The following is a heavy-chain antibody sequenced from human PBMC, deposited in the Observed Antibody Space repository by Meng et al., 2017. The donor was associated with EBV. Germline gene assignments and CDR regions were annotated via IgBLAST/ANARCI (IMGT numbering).Heavy chain of an antibody. Sequence: LQGSGSGRVKPSQTLSLTCSVSGASISSDGYSWSWIRQHPGKGLEWIGYIYYSGSTYYNPSLKSRVTISVDTSKNQFSLKLSSVTAADTAVYYCARFGPAADPRGAFDIWGQGTMVTVSS. CDR2: IYYSGST. CDR1: GASISSDGYS. D-gene: IGHD3-16*01. CDR3: ARFGPAADPRGAFDI. V-gene: IGHV4-31*03. J-gene: IGHJ3*02.